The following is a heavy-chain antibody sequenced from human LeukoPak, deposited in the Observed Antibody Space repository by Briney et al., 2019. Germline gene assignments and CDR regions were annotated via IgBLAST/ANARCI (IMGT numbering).Heavy chain of an antibody. CDR2: ISYDGSNK. CDR1: GFTFSSYA. Sequence: GGSLRLSCAASGFTFSSYAMHWVRQAPGKGLEWVAVISYDGSNKYYADSVKGRFTISRDNAMNSLYLQMNSLRVEDTAIYYCARSLPYGTTWYGRSDFWGQGTLVTVSS. D-gene: IGHD6-13*01. CDR3: ARSLPYGTTWYGRSDF. J-gene: IGHJ4*02. V-gene: IGHV3-30*04.